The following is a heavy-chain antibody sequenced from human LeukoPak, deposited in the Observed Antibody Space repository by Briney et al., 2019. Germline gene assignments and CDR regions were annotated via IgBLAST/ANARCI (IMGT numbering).Heavy chain of an antibody. CDR2: INPNNGGT. CDR1: GYTFTAYF. D-gene: IGHD3-22*01. V-gene: IGHV1-2*02. J-gene: IGHJ4*02. CDR3: ARVKNYYDSSGYLYYFDY. Sequence: ASVKVSCKASGYTFTAYFMHWVRQAPGQGLEWMGWINPNNGGTNYAQNFQGRVTMTRDTSISTAYMELSRLRSDDTAVYYCARVKNYYDSSGYLYYFDYWGQGTLVTVSS.